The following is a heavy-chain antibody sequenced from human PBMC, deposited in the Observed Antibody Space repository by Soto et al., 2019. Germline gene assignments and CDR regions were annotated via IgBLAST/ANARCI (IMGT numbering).Heavy chain of an antibody. CDR1: GASISSRDYY. D-gene: IGHD2-8*01. CDR2: IDYNGVT. CDR3: GRVMIGTSRHTDSDY. V-gene: IGHV4-39*01. Sequence: ETLSLTCTVSGASISSRDYYWGWIRQTPGKGLEWIGNIDYNGVTYYNPSLKSRVTVSKDTSKNQFSLKVASVTAADTAIYYCGRVMIGTSRHTDSDYWGQGTQVTVSS. J-gene: IGHJ4*02.